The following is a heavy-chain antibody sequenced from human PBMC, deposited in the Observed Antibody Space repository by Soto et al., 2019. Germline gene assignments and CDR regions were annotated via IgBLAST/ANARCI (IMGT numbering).Heavy chain of an antibody. CDR3: AKNVWGITIFGGMDV. J-gene: IGHJ6*02. D-gene: IGHD3-9*01. CDR1: GFTFSSYA. V-gene: IGHV3-23*01. Sequence: EVQLLESGGGLVQPGGSLRLSCAASGFTFSSYAMSWVRQAPGKGLEWVSAISGSGGSTYYADSVKGRFTISRDNSKNTQYLQMNSLRAEDTAVYYCAKNVWGITIFGGMDVWGQGTTVTVSS. CDR2: ISGSGGST.